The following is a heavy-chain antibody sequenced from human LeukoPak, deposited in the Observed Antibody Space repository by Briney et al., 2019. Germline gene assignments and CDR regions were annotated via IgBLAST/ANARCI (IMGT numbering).Heavy chain of an antibody. V-gene: IGHV3-74*01. CDR2: INEGGSVA. J-gene: IGHJ4*02. CDR1: GFTFSNYW. CDR3: SRDLRGRDDY. Sequence: GGSLRLSCAASGFTFSNYWMHWVRQAPGKGLVWVSRINEGGSVADYADSVKGRFTISRDNAKNTLYLEMNSLRAEDTAVYYCSRDLRGRDDYWGQGTLVSVSS. D-gene: IGHD5-24*01.